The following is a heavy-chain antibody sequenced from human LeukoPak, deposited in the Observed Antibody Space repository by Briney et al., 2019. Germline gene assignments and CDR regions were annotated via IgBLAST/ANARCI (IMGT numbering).Heavy chain of an antibody. CDR1: GFTFSSYA. D-gene: IGHD6-13*01. J-gene: IGHJ5*01. CDR3: ARAYSSSWYDF. Sequence: PGGSLRLSCAASGFTFSSYAMSWVRQAPGKGLEWGSGISSSGSGGSTYYADSVKGRFTISRDNSKNTLYLQINSVRAEDTAVYYCARAYSSSWYDFWGQGTLVTVSS. V-gene: IGHV3-23*01. CDR2: ISSSGSGGST.